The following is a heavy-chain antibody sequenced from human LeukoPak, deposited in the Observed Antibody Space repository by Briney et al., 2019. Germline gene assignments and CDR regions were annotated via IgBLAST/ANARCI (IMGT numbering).Heavy chain of an antibody. CDR1: GGSINSYY. CDR2: IYSSGST. Sequence: SETLSLTCTVSGGSINSYYWSWIRQPAGKGLEWIGRIYSSGSTNYDPSLKSRVSMSVDTSKNQFSLKLTSVTAADTAVYYCARGGKATVVTMWGQGILVTVSS. D-gene: IGHD4-23*01. J-gene: IGHJ4*02. V-gene: IGHV4-4*07. CDR3: ARGGKATVVTM.